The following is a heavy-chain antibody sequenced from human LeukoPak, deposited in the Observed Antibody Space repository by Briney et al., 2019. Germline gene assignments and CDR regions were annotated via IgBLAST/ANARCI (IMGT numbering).Heavy chain of an antibody. V-gene: IGHV3-23*01. D-gene: IGHD6-19*01. CDR1: GFTFSSYA. CDR3: ANPVAVAGYNY. Sequence: GGSLRLSCAASGFTFSSYAMSWVRQAPGKGLEWVSAISGSGGSTYYADSVKGRFTISRDNSKNTLYLQMNSLRAEDTAVYYCANPVAVAGYNYWGQGTLVTVSS. CDR2: ISGSGGST. J-gene: IGHJ4*02.